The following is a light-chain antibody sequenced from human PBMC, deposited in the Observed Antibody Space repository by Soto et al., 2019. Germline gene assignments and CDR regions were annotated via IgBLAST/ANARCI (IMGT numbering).Light chain of an antibody. CDR1: QSISSY. Sequence: DIRMTHSPSSLSGSVGDRFTITCRAIQSISSYLNWYQQKPGKAPKLLIYAASSLQSGVPSRFSGSGSGTDFTLTISSLQPEDFATYYCQQSYSTPITFGQGTRLEI. CDR3: QQSYSTPIT. CDR2: AAS. V-gene: IGKV1-39*01. J-gene: IGKJ5*01.